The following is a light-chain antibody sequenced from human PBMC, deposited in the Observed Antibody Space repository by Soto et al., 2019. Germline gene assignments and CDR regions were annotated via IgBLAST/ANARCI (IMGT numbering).Light chain of an antibody. V-gene: IGLV2-14*01. CDR2: EVS. Sequence: QSVLTQPASVSGSPGQSITISCTGTSSDVGAYNSVSWYQQHPGKAPKLMIYEVSNRPSGVSNRFSGSKSGNTASLTISGLQDDEEADYYCSSYTSRSTRVFGSGTKVTV. CDR3: SSYTSRSTRV. CDR1: SSDVGAYNS. J-gene: IGLJ1*01.